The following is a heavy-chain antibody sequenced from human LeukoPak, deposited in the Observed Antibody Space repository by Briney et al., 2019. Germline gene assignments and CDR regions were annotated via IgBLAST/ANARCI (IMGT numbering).Heavy chain of an antibody. CDR3: ARDGGSGSYYYYMDV. Sequence: SETLSLTCTVSGGSISSYYWSWIRQPAGKGLEWIGRIYTSGSTNYNPSLKSRVTMSVDTSKNQFSLKLSSVTAADTAVYYCARDGGSGSYYYYMDVWGKGTTVTISS. V-gene: IGHV4-4*07. D-gene: IGHD3-10*01. CDR2: IYTSGST. J-gene: IGHJ6*03. CDR1: GGSISSYY.